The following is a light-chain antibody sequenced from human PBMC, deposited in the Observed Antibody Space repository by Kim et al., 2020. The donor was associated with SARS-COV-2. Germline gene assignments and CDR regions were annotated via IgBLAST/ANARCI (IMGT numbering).Light chain of an antibody. CDR3: QQYIKSPTT. V-gene: IGKV3-20*01. Sequence: VSPGERATLSCRASQSLSIDLAWYQQRLGQAPRLLIYGASSRAAGIPDRFSGSGSGTEFTLTISRLEPEDFAVYFCQQYIKSPTTFGQGTKVDIK. J-gene: IGKJ1*01. CDR1: QSLSID. CDR2: GAS.